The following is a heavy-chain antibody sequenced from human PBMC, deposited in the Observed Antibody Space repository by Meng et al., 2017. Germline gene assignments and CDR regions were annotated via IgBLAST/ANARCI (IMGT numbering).Heavy chain of an antibody. CDR3: ARAHDHYDILTGYSPPDAFDI. D-gene: IGHD3-9*01. V-gene: IGHV1-8*01. CDR2: MNPNSGNT. J-gene: IGHJ3*02. CDR1: GYTFTSYD. Sequence: ASVKVSCKASGYTFTSYDINWVRQATGQGLEWMGWMNPNSGNTGYAQKFQGRVTLTRNTSISTAYMELSSLRSEDTAVYYCARAHDHYDILTGYSPPDAFDIWGQGTMVTVSS.